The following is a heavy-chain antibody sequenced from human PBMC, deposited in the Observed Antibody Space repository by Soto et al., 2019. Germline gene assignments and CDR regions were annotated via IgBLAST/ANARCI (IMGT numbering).Heavy chain of an antibody. V-gene: IGHV4-34*01. CDR2: INHSGST. CDR3: ARTPVYGRLPFDY. D-gene: IGHD3-10*01. J-gene: IGHJ4*02. CDR1: GGSFSGYY. Sequence: ASETLSLTCAVYGGSFSGYYWSWIRQPPGKGLEWIGEINHSGSTNYNPSLKSRVTISVDTSKNQFSLKLSSVTAADTAVYYCARTPVYGRLPFDYWGQGTLVTVSS.